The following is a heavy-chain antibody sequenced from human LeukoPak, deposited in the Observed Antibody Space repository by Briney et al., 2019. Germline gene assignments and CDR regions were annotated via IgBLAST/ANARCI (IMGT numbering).Heavy chain of an antibody. CDR3: ARNANDYYYYYMDV. J-gene: IGHJ6*03. CDR2: INNDGTAT. Sequence: GGSLRLSCAASGFTFSAYWMHWVRQVPGKGLVWVSRINNDGTATFFADSVKGRFTISRDNAKNTLYLQMNSLRAEDTAVYYCARNANDYYYYYMDVWGKGTTVTVSS. V-gene: IGHV3-74*01. CDR1: GFTFSAYW. D-gene: IGHD1-1*01.